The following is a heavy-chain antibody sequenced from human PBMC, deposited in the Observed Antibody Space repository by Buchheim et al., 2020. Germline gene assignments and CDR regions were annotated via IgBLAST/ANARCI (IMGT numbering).Heavy chain of an antibody. J-gene: IGHJ5*02. Sequence: QVQLQESGPGLVKPSQTLSLTCTVSGGSISSGGYYWSWIRQHPGKGLEWIGYIYYSGRTYYNPSLKGRVTISVAPFTNQFSLKLSSVTAADTAVYYCARRDLWFGELLSGWFDPWGQGTL. CDR3: ARRDLWFGELLSGWFDP. D-gene: IGHD3-10*01. V-gene: IGHV4-31*03. CDR2: IYYSGRT. CDR1: GGSISSGGYY.